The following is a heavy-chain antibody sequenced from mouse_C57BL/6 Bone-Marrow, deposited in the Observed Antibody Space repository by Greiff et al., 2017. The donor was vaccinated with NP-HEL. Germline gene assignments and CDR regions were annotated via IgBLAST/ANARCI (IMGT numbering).Heavy chain of an antibody. CDR3: ARDSCYGSSYGYFDV. J-gene: IGHJ1*03. V-gene: IGHV1-72*01. Sequence: QVQLQQPGAELVKPGASVKLSCKASGYTFTSYWMHWVKQRPGRGLEWIGRIDPNSGGTKYNEKFKSKATLTVDKPSSTAYMQLSSLTSEDSAVDYGARDSCYGSSYGYFDVWGTGTTVTGAS. CDR2: IDPNSGGT. D-gene: IGHD1-1*01. CDR1: GYTFTSYW.